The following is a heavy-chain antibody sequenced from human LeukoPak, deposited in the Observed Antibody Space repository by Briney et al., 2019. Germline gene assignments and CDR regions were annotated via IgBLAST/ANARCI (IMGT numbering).Heavy chain of an antibody. CDR3: VRDLGDMAAGVFYDY. CDR2: ISAYSTYTGNT. V-gene: IGHV1-18*01. J-gene: IGHJ4*02. CDR1: GYSFTTFG. Sequence: GASVKVSCKASGYSFTTFGISWVRQAPGQGLEWMGWISAYSTYTGNTNYAQQFQGRVLMTTDTSTSIAHMELRSLRSDDTAVYYCVRDLGDMAAGVFYDYWGQGTLVTVSS. D-gene: IGHD6-19*01.